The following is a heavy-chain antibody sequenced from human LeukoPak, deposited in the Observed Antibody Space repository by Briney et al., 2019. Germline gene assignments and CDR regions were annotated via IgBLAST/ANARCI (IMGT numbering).Heavy chain of an antibody. V-gene: IGHV4-38-2*01. CDR2: INHSGNT. D-gene: IGHD2-15*01. CDR1: GFSISSGYY. CDR3: ARVGCSGGTCYSRDFDF. Sequence: PSETLSLTCVVSGFSISSGYYWGWIRQPPGKGLEWIAEINHSGNTNYNPSLKSRVTISVDTSKNQFSLNLISLTAADTAVYYCARVGCSGGTCYSRDFDFWGQGNLVTVSS. J-gene: IGHJ4*02.